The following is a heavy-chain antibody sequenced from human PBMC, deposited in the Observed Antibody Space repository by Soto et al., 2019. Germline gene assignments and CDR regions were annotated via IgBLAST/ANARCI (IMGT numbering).Heavy chain of an antibody. Sequence: QVPLVQSGAEVKKPGSSVKVSCKASGGTFSSYAISWVRQAPGQGLEWMGGIIPSTGTANYAQKFQGRVTITADESTSTAYIGMSSLRSEDRVVYYCARSVACKDYWGRGTLDTVSS. V-gene: IGHV1-69*01. CDR2: IIPSTGTA. CDR3: ARSVACKDY. D-gene: IGHD6-19*01. CDR1: GGTFSSYA. J-gene: IGHJ4*02.